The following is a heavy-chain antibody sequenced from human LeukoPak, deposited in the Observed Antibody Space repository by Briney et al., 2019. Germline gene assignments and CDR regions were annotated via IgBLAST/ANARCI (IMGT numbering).Heavy chain of an antibody. Sequence: GASVKVSCKTSGYSFTSYDINWVRQASGQGLEWMGWMNPNSGNTGYAQKFQGRVTMTRNTSISTAYMELSSLRSEDTAVYYCARARGRYSNYNWFDPWGQGTLVTVSS. CDR2: MNPNSGNT. J-gene: IGHJ5*02. D-gene: IGHD6-13*01. CDR1: GYSFTSYD. V-gene: IGHV1-8*02. CDR3: ARARGRYSNYNWFDP.